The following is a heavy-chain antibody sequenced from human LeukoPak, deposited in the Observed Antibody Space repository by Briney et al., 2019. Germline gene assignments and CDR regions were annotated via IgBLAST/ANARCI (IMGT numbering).Heavy chain of an antibody. CDR1: GFTFSNYG. D-gene: IGHD6-13*01. CDR3: AKDRGIAAACDFMDF. CDR2: IPYDGSNE. Sequence: GRSLGLLCAASGFTFSNYGMHWVRQAPGKGLEWVAFIPYDGSNEYYADSVKGRFTISRDNSKNTLYLEMNSLRDEDTAMYYCAKDRGIAAACDFMDFWRKGTPVTVSS. J-gene: IGHJ6*03. V-gene: IGHV3-30*02.